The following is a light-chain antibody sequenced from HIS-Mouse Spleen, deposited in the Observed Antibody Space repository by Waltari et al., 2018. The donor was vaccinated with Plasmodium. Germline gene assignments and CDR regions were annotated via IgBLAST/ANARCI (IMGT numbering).Light chain of an antibody. CDR3: YSTDSSGNHRV. CDR1: ALPTKY. Sequence: SYELTQPPSVSVSPGQTARIPCPGHALPTKYAAWYQQKSGQAPVLVIYEDSKRPSGIPERFSGSSSGTMATLTISGAQVEDEADYYCYSTDSSGNHRVFGGGTKLTVL. J-gene: IGLJ3*02. V-gene: IGLV3-10*01. CDR2: EDS.